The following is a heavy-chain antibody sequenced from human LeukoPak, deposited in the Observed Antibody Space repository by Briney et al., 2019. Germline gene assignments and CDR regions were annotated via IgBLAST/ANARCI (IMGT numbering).Heavy chain of an antibody. CDR1: GGSFSGYY. Sequence: SETLSLTCAVYGGSFSGYYWSWIRQPPGKGLEWIGEITHSGSTNYNPSLKSRATISVDTSKNQFSLKVTSVTAADTAVYYWARSPGGDFDYWGQGTLVTVSS. V-gene: IGHV4-34*01. D-gene: IGHD3-10*01. CDR3: ARSPGGDFDY. CDR2: ITHSGST. J-gene: IGHJ4*02.